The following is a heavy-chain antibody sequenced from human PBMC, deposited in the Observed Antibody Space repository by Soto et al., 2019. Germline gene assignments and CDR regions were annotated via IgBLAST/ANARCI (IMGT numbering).Heavy chain of an antibody. CDR3: ARDRDWAFDY. D-gene: IGHD3-9*01. Sequence: EVQLVEAGGGLVQPGGSLRLSCVASGFTFSSYSMVWVRQAPGKGLEWISYIFVSSTTIYYADSVKGRFTVSRDNAPNSLFLLMNSLRAEDTAVYYCARDRDWAFDYWGQGTLVIFSS. CDR1: GFTFSSYS. J-gene: IGHJ4*02. V-gene: IGHV3-48*04. CDR2: IFVSSTTI.